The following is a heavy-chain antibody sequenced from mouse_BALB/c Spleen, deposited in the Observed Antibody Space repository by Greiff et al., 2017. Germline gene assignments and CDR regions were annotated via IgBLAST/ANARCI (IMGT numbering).Heavy chain of an antibody. J-gene: IGHJ3*01. V-gene: IGHV3-6*02. CDR1: GYSITSGYY. Sequence: EVQLQQSGPGLVKPSQSLSLTCSVTGYSITSGYYWNWIRQFPGNKLEWMGYISYDGSNNYNPSLKNRISITRDTSKNQFFLKLNSVTTEDTATYYCAREGLRRGWFAYWGQGTLVTVSA. D-gene: IGHD2-12*01. CDR2: ISYDGSN. CDR3: AREGLRRGWFAY.